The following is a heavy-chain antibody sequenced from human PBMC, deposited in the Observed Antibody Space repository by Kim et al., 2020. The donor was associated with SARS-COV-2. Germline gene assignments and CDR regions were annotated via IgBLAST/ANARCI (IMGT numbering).Heavy chain of an antibody. CDR3: ARGPSGSSVYYFDY. J-gene: IGHJ4*02. V-gene: IGHV1-46*01. D-gene: IGHD6-25*01. Sequence: EQNFQGRVPMTRDTSTSTVYMQLSSLGTESTAVYYCARGPSGSSVYYFDYWGQGTLVTVSS.